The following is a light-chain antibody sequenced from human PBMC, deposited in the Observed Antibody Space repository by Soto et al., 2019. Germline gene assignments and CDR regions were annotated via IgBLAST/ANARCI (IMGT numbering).Light chain of an antibody. CDR3: CSYAGNNTLV. CDR1: SSDVGSYNL. CDR2: EGS. J-gene: IGLJ2*01. Sequence: QSALTQPASVSGSPGQSITISCTGTSSDVGSYNLVSWYQQHPGKAPKLMIYEGSKRPSGVSNRFSGSMSGNTAPLTISGLQAEDEADYYCCSYAGNNTLVFGGGTKLTVL. V-gene: IGLV2-23*01.